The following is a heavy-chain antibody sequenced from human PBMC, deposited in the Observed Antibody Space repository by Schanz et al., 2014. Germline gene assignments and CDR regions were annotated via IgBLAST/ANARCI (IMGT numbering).Heavy chain of an antibody. Sequence: EVQLVESGGGLVKPGGSLRLSCVASGFTFRDYSMNWVRQAPGKGLEWVSSISSRSRYIYYADSVKGRFTISRDDATNSLDLQMNSLRVEDTALYYCARVCGPPPTDHLVVVIAANDYWGQGTLVTVSS. CDR2: ISSRSRYI. CDR1: GFTFRDYS. J-gene: IGHJ4*02. D-gene: IGHD2-15*01. CDR3: ARVCGPPPTDHLVVVIAANDY. V-gene: IGHV3-21*01.